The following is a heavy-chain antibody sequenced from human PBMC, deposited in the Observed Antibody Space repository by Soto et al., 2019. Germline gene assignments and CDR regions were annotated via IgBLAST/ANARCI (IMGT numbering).Heavy chain of an antibody. Sequence: PGGSLRLSCAASGFTFSSYGMHWVRQAPGKGLEWVAVISYDGSNKYYADSVKGRFTISRDNSKNTLYLQMNSLRAEDTAVYYCAKIGMVRGVIIPYYFDYWGQGTLVTVSS. CDR3: AKIGMVRGVIIPYYFDY. J-gene: IGHJ4*02. V-gene: IGHV3-30*18. D-gene: IGHD3-10*01. CDR1: GFTFSSYG. CDR2: ISYDGSNK.